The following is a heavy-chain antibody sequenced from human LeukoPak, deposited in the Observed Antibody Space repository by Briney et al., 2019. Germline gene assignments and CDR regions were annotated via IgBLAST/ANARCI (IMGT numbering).Heavy chain of an antibody. J-gene: IGHJ3*02. D-gene: IGHD2-2*01. CDR2: INSISGEI. Sequence: PGGSLRLSCVASGCTFSHYIMNWVRQAPGKGLEWVSYINSISGEIWYADSVKGRFNISRDDAKNSLYLQMNSLRDEDTAVYYCARRSTYGLEMWGEGTMVTVSS. CDR3: ARRSTYGLEM. V-gene: IGHV3-48*02. CDR1: GCTFSHYI.